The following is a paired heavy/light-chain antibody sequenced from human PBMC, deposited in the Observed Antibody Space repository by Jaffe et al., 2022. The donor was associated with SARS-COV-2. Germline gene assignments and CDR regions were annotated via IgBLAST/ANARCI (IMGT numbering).Light chain of an antibody. CDR1: QSVSSY. V-gene: IGKV3-11*01. CDR3: QQRSNWPPGT. CDR2: DAS. Sequence: EIVLTQSPATLSLSPGERATLSCRASQSVSSYLAWYQQKPGQAPRLLIYDASNRATGIPARFSGSGSGTDFTLTISSLEPEDFAVYYCQQRSNWPPGTFGQGTKVEIK. J-gene: IGKJ1*01.
Heavy chain of an antibody. D-gene: IGHD7-27*01. CDR3: AITHTSWGRSYYYYGMDV. V-gene: IGHV1-69*01. CDR1: GGTFSSYA. Sequence: QVQLVQSGAEVKKPGSSVKVSCKASGGTFSSYAISWVRQAPGQGLEWMGGIIPIFGTANYAQKFQGRVTITADESTSTAYMELSSLRSEDTAVYYCAITHTSWGRSYYYYGMDVWGQGTTVTVSS. J-gene: IGHJ6*02. CDR2: IIPIFGTA.